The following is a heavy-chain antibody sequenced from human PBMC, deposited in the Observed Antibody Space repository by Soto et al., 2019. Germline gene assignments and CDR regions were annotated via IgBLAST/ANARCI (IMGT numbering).Heavy chain of an antibody. D-gene: IGHD3-3*01. Sequence: QVQLVESGGGVVQPGRSLRLSCAESGFTFSSYGMHWVRQAPGKGLEWVAVIWYDGSNKYYADSVKGRFTISRDNSKNTLYLQMNSLRAEDTAVYYCARAPITIFGVTDYYYYGMDVWGQGTTVTVSS. CDR2: IWYDGSNK. CDR3: ARAPITIFGVTDYYYYGMDV. J-gene: IGHJ6*02. CDR1: GFTFSSYG. V-gene: IGHV3-33*01.